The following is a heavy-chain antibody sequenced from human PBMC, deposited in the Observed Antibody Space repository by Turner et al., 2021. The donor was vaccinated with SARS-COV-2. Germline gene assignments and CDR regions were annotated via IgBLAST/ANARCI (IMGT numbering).Heavy chain of an antibody. D-gene: IGHD6-19*01. CDR1: GGSISSYY. CDR2: IHYCGST. CDR3: ARHGFSGWDGGGMDV. J-gene: IGHJ6*02. Sequence: QVQLQESGPGLVKPSETLSLTCTVSGGSISSYYWSWIRQPPGKGLEWIGYIHYCGSTNYNPSLKSRVTISVDTSKNQFSLKLSSVTAADTAVYYCARHGFSGWDGGGMDVWGQGTTVTVS. V-gene: IGHV4-59*08.